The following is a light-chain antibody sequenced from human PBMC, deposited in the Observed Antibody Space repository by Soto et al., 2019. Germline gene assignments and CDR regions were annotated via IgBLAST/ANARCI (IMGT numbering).Light chain of an antibody. CDR3: SSYRSGNTLVV. CDR2: DVN. CDR1: NNDVGFYNY. Sequence: QSALTQPRSVSGSPGQSVTISCTGTNNDVGFYNYVSWYQQQLGKAPKLLIYDVNNRPSGVSNRFSGSRSGNTASLTISGLQAEDEADYYCSSYRSGNTLVVFGGGTKLTVL. J-gene: IGLJ2*01. V-gene: IGLV2-14*03.